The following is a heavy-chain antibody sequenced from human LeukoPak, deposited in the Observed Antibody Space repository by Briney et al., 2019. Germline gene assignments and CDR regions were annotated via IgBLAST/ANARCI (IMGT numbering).Heavy chain of an antibody. J-gene: IGHJ3*02. CDR2: ISSRGDTT. D-gene: IGHD2-21*01. CDR3: AKLYRYCGGDCYRPDAFDI. CDR1: GFTFSNYA. Sequence: GGSLRLSCAASGFTFSNYAMGWVRQAPGKGLEWVSSISSRGDTTFYADSVKGRFTISRDTSKNTLYLQMNSLRAEDTAVYYCAKLYRYCGGDCYRPDAFDIWGQGTMVTVSS. V-gene: IGHV3-23*01.